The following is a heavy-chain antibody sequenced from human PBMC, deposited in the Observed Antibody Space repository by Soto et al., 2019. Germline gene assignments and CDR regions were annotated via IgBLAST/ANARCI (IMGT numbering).Heavy chain of an antibody. CDR2: IYYSGST. V-gene: IGHV4-61*01. Sequence: PSETLSLTCTVSGGSVSSGSYYWSWIRQPPGKGLEWIGYIYYSGSTNYNHSLKSRVTISVDTSKNQFSLKLSSVTAADTAVYFCLGYYYDSSGYFRGFCAFDIWGQGTMVTVSS. J-gene: IGHJ3*02. D-gene: IGHD3-22*01. CDR1: GGSVSSGSYY. CDR3: LGYYYDSSGYFRGFCAFDI.